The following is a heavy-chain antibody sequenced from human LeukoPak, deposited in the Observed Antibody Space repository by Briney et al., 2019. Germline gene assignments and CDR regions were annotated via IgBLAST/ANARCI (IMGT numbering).Heavy chain of an antibody. CDR2: MNPNSGVT. D-gene: IGHD6-19*01. CDR1: GYTFTDYY. J-gene: IGHJ4*02. V-gene: IGHV1-2*02. CDR3: ARWSSGWEFDY. Sequence: ASVKVSCKASGYTFTDYYLHWVRQAPGQGLEWMGWMNPNSGVTNSAQKFQGRVTMTRDTSISTAYMELSRLRSDDTAVYYCARWSSGWEFDYWGQGTLVSVSS.